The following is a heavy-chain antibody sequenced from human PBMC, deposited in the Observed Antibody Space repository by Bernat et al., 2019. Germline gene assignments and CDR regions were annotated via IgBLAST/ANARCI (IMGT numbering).Heavy chain of an antibody. V-gene: IGHV4-59*01. Sequence: QVQLQESGPGLVKPSETLSLTCTVSGGSISSYYWSWIRQPPGKGLEWIGYIYYSGSTNYNPSLKSRVTISVDTSKNQFSLKLSSVTAADTAVYYCARGGIAARRGLSYYYYMDVWGKGTTVTVSS. D-gene: IGHD6-6*01. CDR3: ARGGIAARRGLSYYYYMDV. CDR1: GGSISSYY. CDR2: IYYSGST. J-gene: IGHJ6*03.